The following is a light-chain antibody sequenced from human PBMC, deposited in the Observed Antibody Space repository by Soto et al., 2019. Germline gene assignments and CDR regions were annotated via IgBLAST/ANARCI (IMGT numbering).Light chain of an antibody. J-gene: IGKJ1*01. CDR3: QQYNNWPPMA. CDR2: DAS. CDR1: QSVSSN. V-gene: IGKV3-15*01. Sequence: EIVMTQSPATLSVSPGERATLSCRASQSVSSNLAWYQQKPGQAPRLLIYDASTRATGIPARFSGSGSGTEFTLPIISLQSEDFAVYYCQQYNNWPPMAFGQGTKVEIK.